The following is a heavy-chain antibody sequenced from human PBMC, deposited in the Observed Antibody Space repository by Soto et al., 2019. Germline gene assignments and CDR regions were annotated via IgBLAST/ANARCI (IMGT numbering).Heavy chain of an antibody. D-gene: IGHD2-15*01. CDR1: GYSFSNHW. CDR2: IYPGDSDT. V-gene: IGHV5-51*01. CDR3: ARRMQAGFYYGMDV. J-gene: IGHJ6*02. Sequence: GESLKISCXGSGYSFSNHWIGWVRQMPGKGLEWMGIIYPGDSDTRYSPSFQGQVTISADKSISTAYLQWSSLKASDTAIYYCARRMQAGFYYGMDVWGQGTAVTVSS.